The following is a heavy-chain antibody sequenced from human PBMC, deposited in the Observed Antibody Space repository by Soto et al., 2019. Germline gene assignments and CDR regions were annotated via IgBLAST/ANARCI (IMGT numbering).Heavy chain of an antibody. Sequence: GGSLRLSCAASGFTFSSHAMGWLRQAPGTGPEWVAFVDCSGGDTSYADSVKGRFTISRDNSENSLYLHMNSLRAEDTGRYVCAKEMFAAAYAATSPFGLWGQGTLVTVSS. D-gene: IGHD2-8*01. CDR3: AKEMFAAAYAATSPFGL. CDR2: VDCSGGDT. J-gene: IGHJ4*02. V-gene: IGHV3-23*01. CDR1: GFTFSSHA.